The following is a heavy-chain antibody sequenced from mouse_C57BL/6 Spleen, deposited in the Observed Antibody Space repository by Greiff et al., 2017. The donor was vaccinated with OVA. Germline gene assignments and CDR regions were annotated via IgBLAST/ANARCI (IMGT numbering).Heavy chain of an antibody. D-gene: IGHD2-3*01. J-gene: IGHJ3*01. Sequence: VQLQQPGAELVMPGASVKLSCKASGYTFTSYWMHWVKQRPGQGLEWIGEIDPSDSYTNYNQKFKGKSTLTVDKSSSTAYMQLSSLTSEDSAVYYCARIYDGYYVGFAYWGQGTLVTVSA. CDR3: ARIYDGYYVGFAY. CDR2: IDPSDSYT. V-gene: IGHV1-69*01. CDR1: GYTFTSYW.